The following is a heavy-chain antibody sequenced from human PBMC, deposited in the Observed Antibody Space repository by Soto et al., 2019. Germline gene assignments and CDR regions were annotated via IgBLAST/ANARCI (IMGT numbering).Heavy chain of an antibody. CDR3: ARDSALWFGELVRAFDI. Sequence: GGSLRLSCAASGFTVSSNYMSWVRQAPGKGLEWVSVIYSGGSTYYADSVKGRFTISRDNSKNTLYLQMNSLRAEDTAVYYCARDSALWFGELVRAFDIWGQGTMVTVSS. D-gene: IGHD3-10*01. V-gene: IGHV3-66*01. CDR1: GFTVSSNY. J-gene: IGHJ3*02. CDR2: IYSGGST.